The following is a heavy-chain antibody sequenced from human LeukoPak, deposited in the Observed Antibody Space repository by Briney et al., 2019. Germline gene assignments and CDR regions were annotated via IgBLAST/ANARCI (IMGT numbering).Heavy chain of an antibody. CDR1: GYTFTGYY. CDR3: ARGPWIQLGTAV. CDR2: INPKSGGA. J-gene: IGHJ6*04. D-gene: IGHD5-18*01. Sequence: ASVKVSCKASGYTFTGYYMRWVRQAPGQGLEWMGRINPKSGGANYAQKFQGRVTMTRDTSLSPAYLDLSRLGSDDTAVYFCARGPWIQLGTAVWGKGTTVTVSS. V-gene: IGHV1-2*06.